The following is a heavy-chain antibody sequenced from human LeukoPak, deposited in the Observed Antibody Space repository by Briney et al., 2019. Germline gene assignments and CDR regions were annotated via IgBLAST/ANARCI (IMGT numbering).Heavy chain of an antibody. J-gene: IGHJ4*02. Sequence: GSLRLSCEASGFTFSTHWMHWVRQVPGKGLVWVSRIRGDGYDTNYADSVRGRFTISRDNVKNTLYLQMSSLRADDTAVYYCARDLVLGSGSYDYWGQGTLVTVSS. D-gene: IGHD3-10*01. V-gene: IGHV3-74*01. CDR1: GFTFSTHW. CDR3: ARDLVLGSGSYDY. CDR2: IRGDGYDT.